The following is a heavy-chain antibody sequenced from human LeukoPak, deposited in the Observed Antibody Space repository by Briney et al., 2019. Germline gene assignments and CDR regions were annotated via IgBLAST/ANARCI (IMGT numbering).Heavy chain of an antibody. CDR2: IIPIFGTA. CDR1: GGTFSSYA. Sequence: SVKVSCKASGGTFSSYAISWVRQAPGQGLEWMGGIIPIFGTANYAQKFQGRVTITADESTSTAHMELSSLRSEDTAVYYCAREFAAAGRLFDCWGQGTLVTVSS. D-gene: IGHD6-13*01. V-gene: IGHV1-69*13. CDR3: AREFAAAGRLFDC. J-gene: IGHJ4*02.